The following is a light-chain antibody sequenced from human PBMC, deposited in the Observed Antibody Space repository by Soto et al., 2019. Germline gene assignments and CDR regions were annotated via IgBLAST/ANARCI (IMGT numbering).Light chain of an antibody. CDR1: QGIISN. Sequence: DTAMTQSPAALSVSPGERGTLSCKASQGIISNLAWNQQHRGQAPRVLIAGASTRATGVPDRFSGSGSGTEFTLTSTSLQSEDSAIYYCQQYYDWSRTVGQVTNVDSK. CDR2: GAS. V-gene: IGKV3-15*01. J-gene: IGKJ1*01. CDR3: QQYYDWSRT.